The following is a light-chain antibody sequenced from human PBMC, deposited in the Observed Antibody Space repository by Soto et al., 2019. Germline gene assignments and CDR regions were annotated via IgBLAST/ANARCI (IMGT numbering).Light chain of an antibody. Sequence: EIVLTQSPATLSLSPGERTTLSCGTSQSVSNNYLAWYQQKPGLAPRLLIYDASSMATGIPDRFSGSGSGTDFTLTISRLEAEDFAVYYCQQYGTSPITFGQGTRLEIK. CDR2: DAS. CDR1: QSVSNNY. CDR3: QQYGTSPIT. V-gene: IGKV3D-20*01. J-gene: IGKJ5*01.